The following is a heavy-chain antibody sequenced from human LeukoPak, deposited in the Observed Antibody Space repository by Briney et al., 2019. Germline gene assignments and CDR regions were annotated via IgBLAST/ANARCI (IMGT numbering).Heavy chain of an antibody. V-gene: IGHV4-59*01. J-gene: IGHJ4*02. CDR2: ASNTGRT. Sequence: PSETLSLTCTVSGGSINSFYWNWIRQPPGKGLEWIGYASNTGRTDYNPSLKSRVSISVDTSKNQFSLQLRSVAAADTAVYYCARSPGRGNYFDYWGQGTLVAVSS. CDR3: ARSPGRGNYFDY. CDR1: GGSINSFY. D-gene: IGHD3-10*01.